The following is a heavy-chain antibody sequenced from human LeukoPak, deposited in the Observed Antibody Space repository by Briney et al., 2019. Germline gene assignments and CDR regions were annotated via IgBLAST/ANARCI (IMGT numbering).Heavy chain of an antibody. CDR3: ARHRDYYDT. J-gene: IGHJ4*01. V-gene: IGHV4-59*08. D-gene: IGHD3-22*01. Sequence: SETLSLTCTVSGASINNNFWTWIRQPPGKGLEWIGYIYSSGSANYNPSLKSRVIISGDTSKNQISLNLTSVTAADTAVYFCARHRDYYDTWGHGTLVAVSS. CDR1: GASINNNF. CDR2: IYSSGSA.